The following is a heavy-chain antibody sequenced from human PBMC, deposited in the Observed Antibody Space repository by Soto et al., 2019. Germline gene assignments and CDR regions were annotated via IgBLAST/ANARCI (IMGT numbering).Heavy chain of an antibody. Sequence: QVHLVQSGAEVKKPGASVKVSCKGAGYAFTTYGITWVRQAPGQGLEWMGWISAHNGNTNYAQKLQGRVTVTRDTSTSTAYMELRSLRSDDTAVYYCARGRYGDYWGQGALVTVSS. J-gene: IGHJ4*02. CDR2: ISAHNGNT. CDR3: ARGRYGDY. CDR1: GYAFTTYG. V-gene: IGHV1-18*01. D-gene: IGHD1-1*01.